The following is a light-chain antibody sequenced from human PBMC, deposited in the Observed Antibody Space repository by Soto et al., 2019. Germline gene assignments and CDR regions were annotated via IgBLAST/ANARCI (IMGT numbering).Light chain of an antibody. CDR3: QQYAASPRT. Sequence: EIVLTQSPGTLSLSPRERATLSCRASQSVSSNYVAWYQHKVGQAPRLLIYGASNRAPGIPDRFSGSESGTDFTLTISRLEPEDFALYYCQQYAASPRTFGQGTQVEV. CDR2: GAS. J-gene: IGKJ1*01. CDR1: QSVSSNY. V-gene: IGKV3-20*01.